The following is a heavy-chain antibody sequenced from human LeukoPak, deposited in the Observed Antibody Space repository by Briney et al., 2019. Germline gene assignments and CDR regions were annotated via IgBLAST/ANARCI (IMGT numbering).Heavy chain of an antibody. V-gene: IGHV5-51*01. CDR1: GYSFTSYW. Sequence: GESLKISCKGSGYSFTSYWCGWVRQMPGKGLEWMGIIYPGDSDTRYSPSFQGQVTISADKSISTAYLQWSSLKASDTAIYYCSRVPPFSSGYAFDIWGQGTMVTVSS. D-gene: IGHD3-22*01. J-gene: IGHJ3*02. CDR3: SRVPPFSSGYAFDI. CDR2: IYPGDSDT.